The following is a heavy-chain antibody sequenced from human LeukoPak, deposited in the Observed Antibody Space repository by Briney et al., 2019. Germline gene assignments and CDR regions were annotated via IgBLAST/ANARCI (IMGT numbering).Heavy chain of an antibody. CDR3: ARFAYVSSYYGQRGDY. CDR1: GGSISSSSYY. V-gene: IGHV4-39*01. J-gene: IGHJ4*02. D-gene: IGHD3-22*01. CDR2: IYYSGST. Sequence: SETLSLTCTVSGGSISSSSYYWGWIRQPPGKGLEWIGSIYYSGSTYYNPSLKSRVTISVDTSKNQFSLKLASVTAADTAVYYCARFAYVSSYYGQRGDYWGQGTQVSVSS.